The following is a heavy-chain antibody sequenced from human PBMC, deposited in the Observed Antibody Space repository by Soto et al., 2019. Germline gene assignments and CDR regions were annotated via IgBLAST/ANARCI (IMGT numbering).Heavy chain of an antibody. CDR1: GGSFTSNNW. D-gene: IGHD1-7*01. CDR3: ASRDPGTSVDY. CDR2: IYRTGST. J-gene: IGHJ4*02. V-gene: IGHV4-4*02. Sequence: PSETLSLTCAVSGGSFTSNNWWTWVRQPPGQGLEWIGEIYRTGSTNYNPSLKSRVTIPLDKSENQFSLKVTSLTAADTAVYYCASRDPGTSVDYWGQGTLVTAPQ.